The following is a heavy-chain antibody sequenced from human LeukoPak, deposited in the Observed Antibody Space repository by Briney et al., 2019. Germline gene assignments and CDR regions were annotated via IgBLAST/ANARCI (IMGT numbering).Heavy chain of an antibody. D-gene: IGHD4-17*01. CDR1: GYTFTSYD. CDR3: ASHSPTVTNYYYGMDV. V-gene: IGHV1-8*03. Sequence: GASVKVSFKASGYTFTSYDINWVRQATGQGLEWMGWMNPNSGNTGYAQKFQGRVTITRNTSISTAYMELSSLRSEDTAVHYCASHSPTVTNYYYGMDVWGQGTTVTVSS. CDR2: MNPNSGNT. J-gene: IGHJ6*02.